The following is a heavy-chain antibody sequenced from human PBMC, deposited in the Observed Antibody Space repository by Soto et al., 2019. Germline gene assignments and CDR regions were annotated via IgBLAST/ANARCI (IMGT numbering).Heavy chain of an antibody. V-gene: IGHV4-30-4*01. CDR2: IYYSGST. Sequence: SETLSLTCTVSGGSNSSGDYYWSWIRQPPGKGLEWIGYIYYSGSTYYNPSLKSRVTISVDTSKNQFSLKLSSVTAADTAVYYCARVANWGIDYWGQGTLVTAPQ. CDR1: GGSNSSGDYY. J-gene: IGHJ4*02. D-gene: IGHD7-27*01. CDR3: ARVANWGIDY.